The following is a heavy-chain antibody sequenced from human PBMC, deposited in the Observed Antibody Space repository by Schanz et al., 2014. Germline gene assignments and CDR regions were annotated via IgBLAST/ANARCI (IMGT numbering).Heavy chain of an antibody. Sequence: QVQLVQSGAEVKKPGASVTVSCKASGYTFTSYGINWVRQAPGQGLEWMGWISAYNGNTNYAQKLQGRVTMTTDTTTSTAYMELRSQRSDDTAVYYCARGGYSSGWYDRDIAHFDYWGQGTLVTVSS. CDR2: ISAYNGNT. J-gene: IGHJ4*02. CDR3: ARGGYSSGWYDRDIAHFDY. V-gene: IGHV1-18*01. D-gene: IGHD6-19*01. CDR1: GYTFTSYG.